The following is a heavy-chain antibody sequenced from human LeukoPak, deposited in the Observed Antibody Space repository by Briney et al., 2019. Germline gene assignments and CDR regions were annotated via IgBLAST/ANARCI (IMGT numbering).Heavy chain of an antibody. J-gene: IGHJ3*02. V-gene: IGHV1-18*01. CDR3: ARSGPAAIPVDAFDI. Sequence: ASVKVSCKASGYTFTSYGIRWVRQARGKGLEGMGWISAFKGNTNYVRKLQGRDTMTTDTSTSTAYMELRSLRSDDTAVYYCARSGPAAIPVDAFDIWGQGTMVTVSS. CDR1: GYTFTSYG. D-gene: IGHD2-2*01. CDR2: ISAFKGNT.